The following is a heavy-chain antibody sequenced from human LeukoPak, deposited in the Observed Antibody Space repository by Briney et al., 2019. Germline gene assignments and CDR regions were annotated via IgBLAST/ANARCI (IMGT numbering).Heavy chain of an antibody. D-gene: IGHD3-3*01. CDR3: ARQNYDEVNYYYYGLDV. V-gene: IGHV4-59*08. Sequence: PSETLSLTCSVSGGSISSNYWSWLRQSPGKGLEWIGYIYYRGSTDYNPSLKSRVTMSVDTSKNQFSLKLSSVTAADTAVYYCARQNYDEVNYYYYGLDVWGQGTTVTVSS. J-gene: IGHJ6*02. CDR1: GGSISSNY. CDR2: IYYRGST.